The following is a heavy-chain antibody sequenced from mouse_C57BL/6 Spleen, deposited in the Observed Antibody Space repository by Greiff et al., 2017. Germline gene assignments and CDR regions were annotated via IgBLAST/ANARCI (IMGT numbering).Heavy chain of an antibody. V-gene: IGHV1-81*01. CDR3: AREEGSTMVTTGWAY. D-gene: IGHD2-2*01. Sequence: QVQLKQSGAELARPGASVTLSCKASGYTFTSYGLSWVKQRTGQGLEWIGEIYPSSGNTYSNEKFKGKGTMTEAKSSSTAYIELLSLTSEDSAVYFCAREEGSTMVTTGWAYWGQGTLVTVSA. CDR2: IYPSSGNT. CDR1: GYTFTSYG. J-gene: IGHJ3*01.